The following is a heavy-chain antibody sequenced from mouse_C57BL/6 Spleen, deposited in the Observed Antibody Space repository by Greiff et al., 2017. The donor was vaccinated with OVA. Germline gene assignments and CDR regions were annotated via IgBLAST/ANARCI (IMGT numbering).Heavy chain of an antibody. D-gene: IGHD4-1*02. CDR2: LNPNNGGT. CDR1: GYTFTDYN. Sequence: SGPELVKPGASVKMSCKASGYTFTDYNMHWVKQSHGKSLEWIGYLNPNNGGTSYNQKFKGKATLTVNKSYSTAYMELRSQTSEDSAVYDCAPTGTFAYWGQGTPVTVSA. V-gene: IGHV1-22*01. J-gene: IGHJ3*01. CDR3: APTGTFAY.